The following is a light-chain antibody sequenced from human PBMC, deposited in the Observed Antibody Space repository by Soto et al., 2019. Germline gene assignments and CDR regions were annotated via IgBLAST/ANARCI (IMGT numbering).Light chain of an antibody. Sequence: DIVMTQSPATLSVSPGERATLSCRASQSVSSNLAWYPQKPGQAPRLLIYGASTTATGIPARFSGSGSGTEFILAISSLQSEDFAVYDCQQYNHWTRTFGQGTKVDIK. V-gene: IGKV3-15*01. CDR2: GAS. CDR1: QSVSSN. J-gene: IGKJ1*01. CDR3: QQYNHWTRT.